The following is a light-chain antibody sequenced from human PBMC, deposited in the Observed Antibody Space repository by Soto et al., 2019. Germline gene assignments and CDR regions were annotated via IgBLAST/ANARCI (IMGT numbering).Light chain of an antibody. J-gene: IGKJ2*01. V-gene: IGKV1-13*02. CDR3: QQFNSYPF. CDR2: DAS. CDR1: QGISSA. Sequence: AIQLTQSPSSLSASVGDRVTITCRASQGISSALAWYQQKPGKAPKLLIYDASSLESGVPSRFSGSGSGTDFTFTIRSLQPEDFATYYWQQFNSYPFFGQGTKLEI.